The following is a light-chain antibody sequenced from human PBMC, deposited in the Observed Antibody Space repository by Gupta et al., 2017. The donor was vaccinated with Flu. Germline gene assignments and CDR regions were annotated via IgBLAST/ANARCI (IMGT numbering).Light chain of an antibody. Sequence: VLTQSPATLSASPGHRVTLSCRASQSVTSYLAWYQHKPGQAHRLLYYDTSKRATGIPARFSGSGSGTDFTLTINNLQPEDSAAYYCQQRSHPLPFGGGTKVEI. V-gene: IGKV3-11*01. CDR2: DTS. CDR1: QSVTSY. J-gene: IGKJ4*02. CDR3: QQRSHPLP.